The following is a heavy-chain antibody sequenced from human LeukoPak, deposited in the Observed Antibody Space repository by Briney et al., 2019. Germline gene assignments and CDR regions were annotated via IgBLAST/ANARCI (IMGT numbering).Heavy chain of an antibody. J-gene: IGHJ1*01. V-gene: IGHV3-23*01. CDR1: GFTFGSYA. CDR3: AKDPSLYYDSRFQH. CDR2: ISGSGGST. D-gene: IGHD3-22*01. Sequence: GGSLRLSCAASGFTFGSYAMSWVRQAPGKGLEWVSAISGSGGSTYYADSVKGRFTISRDNSKNTLYLQMNSLRAEDTAVYYCAKDPSLYYDSRFQHWGQGTLVTVSS.